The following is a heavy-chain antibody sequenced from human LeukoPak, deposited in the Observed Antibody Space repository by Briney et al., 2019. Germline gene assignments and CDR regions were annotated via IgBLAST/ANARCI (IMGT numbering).Heavy chain of an antibody. CDR3: ARGDIIRGDYNWFDP. J-gene: IGHJ5*02. V-gene: IGHV4-4*07. D-gene: IGHD3-10*01. CDR2: IYSSGST. CDR1: TGSISSYY. Sequence: SETLSLTCTVSTGSISSYYFSWIRQPPGKGLEYIGRIYSSGSTNYSPSLKSRVTMSVDTSKNQFSLKLTSVTAADTAVDYCARGDIIRGDYNWFDPWGQGILVTVSS.